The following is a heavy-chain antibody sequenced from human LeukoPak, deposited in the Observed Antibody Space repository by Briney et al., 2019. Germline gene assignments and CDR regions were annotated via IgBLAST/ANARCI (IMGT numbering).Heavy chain of an antibody. CDR1: GDSISSFY. D-gene: IGHD5-24*01. Sequence: PSETLSLTCTVSGDSISSFYWSWIRQPPGKGLEWIGYIYYGGSTTYNPSLKSRVTMSLDTSKNQFSLKLSSVTAADTAVYYCARSRRQLLYYVDYWGLGTLVTVSS. J-gene: IGHJ4*02. CDR3: ARSRRQLLYYVDY. V-gene: IGHV4-59*08. CDR2: IYYGGST.